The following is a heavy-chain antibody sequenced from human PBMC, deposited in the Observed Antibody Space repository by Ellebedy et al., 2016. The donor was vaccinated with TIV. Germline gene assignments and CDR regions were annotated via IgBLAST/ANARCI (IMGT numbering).Heavy chain of an antibody. J-gene: IGHJ6*02. V-gene: IGHV4-39*02. CDR1: GGSISSSSYY. Sequence: SETLSLTXTVSGGSISSSSYYWGWIRQPPGKGLEWIGSIYYSGSTYYNPSLKSRVTISVDTSKNQFSLKLSSVTAADTAVYYCAREGMEVWGQGTTVTVSS. CDR3: AREGMEV. CDR2: IYYSGST.